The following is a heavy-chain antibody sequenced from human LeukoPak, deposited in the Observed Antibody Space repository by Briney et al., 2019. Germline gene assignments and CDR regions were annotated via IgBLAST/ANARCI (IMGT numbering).Heavy chain of an antibody. CDR3: ARFSAVPDLYYYYGMDV. J-gene: IGHJ6*02. D-gene: IGHD3-10*01. CDR1: GFTFSSYE. CDR2: ISSSGSTI. Sequence: PGGSLRLSCAASGFTFSSYEMNWVRQAPGKGLEWVSYISSSGSTIYYADSVKGRFTISRDNAKNSLYLQMNSLRAEDTAVYYCARFSAVPDLYYYYGMDVWGQGTTVTVSS. V-gene: IGHV3-48*03.